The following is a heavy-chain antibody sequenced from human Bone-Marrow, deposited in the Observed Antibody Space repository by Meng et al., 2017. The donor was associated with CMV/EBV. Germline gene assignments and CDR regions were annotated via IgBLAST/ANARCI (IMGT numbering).Heavy chain of an antibody. CDR2: SIPILGIA. V-gene: IGHV1-69*02. Sequence: SVEVSCKASGGTFSSYTISWVRQAPGQGLEWMGRSIPILGIANYAHKFQGRVTITADKSTSTVYMELSSLRSEDTAVYYCARRGYCSSTSCLHDAFDIWGQGTMVTVSS. D-gene: IGHD2-2*01. J-gene: IGHJ3*02. CDR1: GGTFSSYT. CDR3: ARRGYCSSTSCLHDAFDI.